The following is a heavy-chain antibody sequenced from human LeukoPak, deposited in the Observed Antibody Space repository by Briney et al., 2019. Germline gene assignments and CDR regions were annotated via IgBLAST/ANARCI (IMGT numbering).Heavy chain of an antibody. CDR2: IYYSGST. CDR1: GSSINSYY. CDR3: ARDLGTGDFWSGYFPS. J-gene: IGHJ5*02. Sequence: SETLSLTCAVSGSSINSYYWTWLRQPPGKGLEWLGYIYYSGSTNYNPSLKSRVTMSVDTSKNQFSLKLSSVTAADTAVYYCARDLGTGDFWSGYFPSWGQGTLVTVSS. D-gene: IGHD3-3*01. V-gene: IGHV4-59*12.